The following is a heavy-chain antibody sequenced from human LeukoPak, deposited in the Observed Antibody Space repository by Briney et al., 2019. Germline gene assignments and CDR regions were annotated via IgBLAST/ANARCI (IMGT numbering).Heavy chain of an antibody. Sequence: GGSLRLSCAASGFTFSSYGIHWVRQAPGKGLEWVAVISYDGSNEYYADSVKGRFTISRDNSKNTLYLQMNSLSVEDTAVYYCARVGYYASGPFSYFDYWGQGTLVTVSS. J-gene: IGHJ4*02. V-gene: IGHV3-30*03. CDR3: ARVGYYASGPFSYFDY. CDR1: GFTFSSYG. D-gene: IGHD3-10*01. CDR2: ISYDGSNE.